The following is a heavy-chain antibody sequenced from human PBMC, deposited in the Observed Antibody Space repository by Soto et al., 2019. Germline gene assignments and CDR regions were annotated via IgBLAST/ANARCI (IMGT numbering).Heavy chain of an antibody. J-gene: IGHJ6*02. CDR2: ISYDGSNK. CDR1: GFTISSYA. CDR3: ARGGSGWYKDGMDV. Sequence: QVQLVESGGGVVQPGRSLRLSCAASGFTISSYAMHWVRQAPGKGLEWVAVISYDGSNKYYADSVKGRFTISRDNSKSPLYLQMNSLRAEDTAVYYCARGGSGWYKDGMDVWGQGTKVTVSS. V-gene: IGHV3-30-3*01. D-gene: IGHD6-19*01.